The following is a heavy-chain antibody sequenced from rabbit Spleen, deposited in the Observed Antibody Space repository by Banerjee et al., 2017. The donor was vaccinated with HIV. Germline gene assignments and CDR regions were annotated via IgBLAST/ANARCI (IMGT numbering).Heavy chain of an antibody. V-gene: IGHV1S40*01. CDR3: ARDTSSSFSSYGMDL. D-gene: IGHD1-1*01. J-gene: IGHJ3*01. Sequence: QSLEESGGDLVQPEGSLTLTCTASGFSFSSSYYMCWVRQAPGKGLEWIACIYAGSNDHTYYASGAKGRFIMSRTSSTKVTLQMTRLTAADTATYFCARDTSSSFSSYGMDLWGQGTLVTVS. CDR2: IYAGSNDHT. CDR1: GFSFSSSYY.